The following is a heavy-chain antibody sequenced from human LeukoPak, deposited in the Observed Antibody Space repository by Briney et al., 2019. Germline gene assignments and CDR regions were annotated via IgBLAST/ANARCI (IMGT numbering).Heavy chain of an antibody. CDR2: INPKSGDT. CDR3: AKIMIRAESFAY. J-gene: IGHJ4*02. Sequence: ASVKVSCKASGYTFTSYYMHWVRQAPGQGLEWMGWINPKSGDTKYAQKFQGRVTMTTDTSINTAYMELRRLRFDDTAVDYCAKIMIRAESFAYWGQGTLVTVSS. CDR1: GYTFTSYY. V-gene: IGHV1-2*02. D-gene: IGHD3-16*01.